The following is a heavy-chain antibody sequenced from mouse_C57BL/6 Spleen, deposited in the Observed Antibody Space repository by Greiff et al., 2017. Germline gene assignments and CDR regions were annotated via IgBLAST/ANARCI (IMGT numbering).Heavy chain of an antibody. CDR2: ISSGSSTI. CDR1: GFTFSDYG. CDR3: ARPGTGWYFDG. D-gene: IGHD4-1*01. J-gene: IGHJ1*03. V-gene: IGHV5-17*01. Sequence: EVMLVESGGGLVKPGGSLKLSCAASGFTFSDYGMHWVRQAPEKGLEWVAYISSGSSTIYYADTVKGRFTISRDNAKNTLFLQMTSLRSEDTAMYYCARPGTGWYFDGWGTGTTVTVSS.